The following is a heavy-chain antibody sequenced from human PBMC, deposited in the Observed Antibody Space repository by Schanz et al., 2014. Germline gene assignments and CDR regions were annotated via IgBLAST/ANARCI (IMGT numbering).Heavy chain of an antibody. CDR3: AKIGYGGLLNYYIDH. V-gene: IGHV3-30*18. CDR2: ISSDETVT. J-gene: IGHJ4*02. D-gene: IGHD3-16*01. CDR1: GFSFSRYG. Sequence: QIQLVESGGGVVQPGTSLRLSCTISGFSFSRYGMHWVRQAPGKGLERVAVISSDETVTYYVDSVKGRFTISRDNSKNPLYLQMSSLKTEDTAVYYCAKIGYGGLLNYYIDHWGQGTLVTVSS.